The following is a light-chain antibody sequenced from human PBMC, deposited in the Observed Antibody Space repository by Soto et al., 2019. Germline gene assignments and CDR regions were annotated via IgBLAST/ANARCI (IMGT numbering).Light chain of an antibody. Sequence: EIVLTQSPGTLSLSPGERATRSCRASQSVSSSYLAWYQQKPGQAPRLLIYGASNRATGIPDRFSGSGSGTDFTLTISRLEPEDFASYYCQQYGSSPPYTFGQGTKVDIK. J-gene: IGKJ2*01. V-gene: IGKV3-20*01. CDR3: QQYGSSPPYT. CDR1: QSVSSSY. CDR2: GAS.